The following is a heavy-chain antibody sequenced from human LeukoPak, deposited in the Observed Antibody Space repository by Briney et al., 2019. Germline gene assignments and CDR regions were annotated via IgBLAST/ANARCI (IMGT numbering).Heavy chain of an antibody. CDR2: INPDNGVT. J-gene: IGHJ2*01. Sequence: EASVKVSCKASGYTFTGYYIHWVRQAPGQGLEWLGYINPDNGVTNYAQKIRGRVTLTRDTSITTAYMELTTLTSDDTAIYYCARGDWYFALWGRGTLLTVSS. CDR3: ARGDWYFAL. V-gene: IGHV1-2*02. CDR1: GYTFTGYY.